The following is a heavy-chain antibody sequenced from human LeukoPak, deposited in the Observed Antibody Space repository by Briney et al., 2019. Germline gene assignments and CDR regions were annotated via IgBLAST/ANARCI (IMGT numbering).Heavy chain of an antibody. CDR3: ARARIAVAGSYYFDY. J-gene: IGHJ4*02. V-gene: IGHV3-66*01. CDR1: GFTVSSNY. CDR2: IYSGGST. D-gene: IGHD6-19*01. Sequence: PGGSLRLSCAASGFTVSSNYMSWVRRAPGKGLEWVSVIYSGGSTYYADSVKGRFTISRDNSKNTLYLQMNSLRAEDTAVYYCARARIAVAGSYYFDYWGQGTLVTVSS.